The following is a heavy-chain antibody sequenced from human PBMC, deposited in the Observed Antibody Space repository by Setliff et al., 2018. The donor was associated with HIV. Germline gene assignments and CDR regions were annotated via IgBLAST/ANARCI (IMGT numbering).Heavy chain of an antibody. V-gene: IGHV1-8*01. Sequence: GASVKVSCKASATFTNVDIHWLRRATGQGLEWMGWMNPNSGVSGYGQKFQGRVTMTRDTPISTAYMELSSLTSEDTAVYYCARGKGVGGVIITGGLDVWGKGTTVTVSS. D-gene: IGHD3-10*01. CDR1: ATFTNVD. CDR2: MNPNSGVS. J-gene: IGHJ6*04. CDR3: ARGKGVGGVIITGGLDV.